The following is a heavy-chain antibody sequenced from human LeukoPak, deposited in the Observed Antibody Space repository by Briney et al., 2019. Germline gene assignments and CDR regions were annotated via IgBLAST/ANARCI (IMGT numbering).Heavy chain of an antibody. CDR1: GFIFYHAW. D-gene: IGHD6-19*01. CDR3: TTNIAVAADDAFDI. CDR2: IKSKTDGGTT. J-gene: IGHJ3*02. Sequence: GGSLTLPCGPSGFIFYHAWESWVPQAPGKGGEWVGRIKSKTDGGTTDYAAPVKVRFTSSRDDSKNTLYLQMNSLKTEDTAVYYCTTNIAVAADDAFDIWGQGTMVTVSS. V-gene: IGHV3-15*01.